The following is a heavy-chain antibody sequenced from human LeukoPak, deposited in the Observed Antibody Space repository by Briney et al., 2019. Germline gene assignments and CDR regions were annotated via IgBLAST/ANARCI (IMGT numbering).Heavy chain of an antibody. V-gene: IGHV4-61*01. CDR3: AREADGTGESSLDY. CDR2: IYYSGST. J-gene: IGHJ4*02. Sequence: MPSETLSLTCTVSGGSISSGSYYWSWIRQPPGKGLEWIGYIYYSGSTNYNPSLKSRVTISVDTSKNQFSLKLSSVTAADTAVYYCAREADGTGESSLDYWGQGTLVTVSS. D-gene: IGHD7-27*01. CDR1: GGSISSGSYY.